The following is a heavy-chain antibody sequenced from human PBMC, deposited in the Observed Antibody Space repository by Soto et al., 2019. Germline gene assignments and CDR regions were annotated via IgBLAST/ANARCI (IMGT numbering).Heavy chain of an antibody. V-gene: IGHV3-23*01. D-gene: IGHD6-6*01. CDR1: GFTFSSYA. CDR2: ISGSVGST. CDR3: AKGGSSIAARPGPVDY. J-gene: IGHJ4*02. Sequence: GGSLRLSCAASGFTFSSYAMSWVRQAPGKGLEWVSAISGSVGSTYYADSVKGRFTISRDNSKNTLYLQMNSLRAEDTAVYYCAKGGSSIAARPGPVDYWGQGTLVTVSS.